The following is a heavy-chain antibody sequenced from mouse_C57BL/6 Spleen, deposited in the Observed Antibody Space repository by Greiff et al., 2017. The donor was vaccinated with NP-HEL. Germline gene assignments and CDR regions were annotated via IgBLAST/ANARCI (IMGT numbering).Heavy chain of an antibody. Sequence: ESGPGLVKPSQSLSLTCSVTGYSITSGYYWNWIRQFPGNKLEWMGYISYDGSNNYNPSLKNRISITRDTSKNQFFLKLNSVTTEDTATYYCAREFDGYWDYWGQGTTLTVSS. V-gene: IGHV3-6*01. CDR3: AREFDGYWDY. CDR2: ISYDGSN. CDR1: GYSITSGYY. D-gene: IGHD2-3*01. J-gene: IGHJ2*01.